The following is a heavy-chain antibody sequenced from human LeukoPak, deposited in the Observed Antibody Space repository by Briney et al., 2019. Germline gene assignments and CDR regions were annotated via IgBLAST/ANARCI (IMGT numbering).Heavy chain of an antibody. CDR1: GFTFSSYS. V-gene: IGHV3-21*01. CDR2: ISSSSSYI. D-gene: IGHD3-3*01. J-gene: IGHJ4*02. Sequence: GGSLRLSCAASGFTFSSYSMNWVRQAPGKGLEWVSSISSSSSYIYYADSVKGRFTISRDNAKNSLYLQMNSLRAEDTAVYYCAREPFWSGYFSNLHFDYWGRGTLVTVSS. CDR3: AREPFWSGYFSNLHFDY.